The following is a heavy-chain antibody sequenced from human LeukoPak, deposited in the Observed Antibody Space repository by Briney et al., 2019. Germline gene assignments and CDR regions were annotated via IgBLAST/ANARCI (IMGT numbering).Heavy chain of an antibody. J-gene: IGHJ6*03. Sequence: ASVKVSCKASGNTFTRYYMHWVRQAPGQGLEWMGIINPSGDTTSYAQKFQGRVTMTRDTSTSTVYMELSSLRFEDTAVYYCVREKSKTDYDFSYYMDVWGKGTTVTVSS. D-gene: IGHD3-3*01. CDR1: GNTFTRYY. V-gene: IGHV1-46*01. CDR2: INPSGDTT. CDR3: VREKSKTDYDFSYYMDV.